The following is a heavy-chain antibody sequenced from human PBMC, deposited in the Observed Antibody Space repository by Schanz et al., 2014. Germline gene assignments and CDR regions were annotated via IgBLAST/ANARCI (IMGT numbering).Heavy chain of an antibody. Sequence: QLQLVQSGAEVKKPGSSVKVFCKLSGGTFSSYTISWMRQAPGQGLEWMGKIIPVLNIATYAQRFQGRVSITADTSTNTAYMELSSLTSEDTAVYYCARDPYSASYFPSPPLYGLDVWGQGTTVTVSS. J-gene: IGHJ6*02. CDR1: GGTFSSYT. CDR3: ARDPYSASYFPSPPLYGLDV. V-gene: IGHV1-69*08. CDR2: IIPVLNIA. D-gene: IGHD1-26*01.